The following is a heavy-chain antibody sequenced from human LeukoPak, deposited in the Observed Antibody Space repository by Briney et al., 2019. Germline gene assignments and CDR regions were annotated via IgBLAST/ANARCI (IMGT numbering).Heavy chain of an antibody. V-gene: IGHV3-7*01. CDR2: IKQDGSEK. CDR3: ATEIVGAARGRFDY. Sequence: GGSLRLSCAASGFTFSSYWMSWVRQAPGKGLEWVANIKQDGSEKYYVDSVKGRFTISRDNAKNSLYLQMNSLRSEDTAVYYCATEIVGAARGRFDYWGQGTLVTVSS. CDR1: GFTFSSYW. J-gene: IGHJ4*02. D-gene: IGHD1-26*01.